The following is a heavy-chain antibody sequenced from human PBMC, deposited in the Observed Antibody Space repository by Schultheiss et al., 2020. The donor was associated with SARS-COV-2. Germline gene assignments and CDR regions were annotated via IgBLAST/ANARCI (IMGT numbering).Heavy chain of an antibody. Sequence: GGSLRLSCAASGFTFSSYWMSWVRQAPGKGLEWVANIKQDGSEKYYVDSVKGRFTISRDNAKNSLYLQMNSLKTEDTAVYYCTRASWNYYYYYMDVWGKGTTVTVSS. CDR2: IKQDGSEK. D-gene: IGHD1-1*01. J-gene: IGHJ6*03. CDR3: TRASWNYYYYYMDV. V-gene: IGHV3-7*03. CDR1: GFTFSSYW.